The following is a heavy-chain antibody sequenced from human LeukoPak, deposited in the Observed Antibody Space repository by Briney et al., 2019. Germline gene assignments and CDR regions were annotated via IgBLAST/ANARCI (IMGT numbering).Heavy chain of an antibody. Sequence: SQTLSLTCAISGDSVSSYSAAWSWLRQSPSRGLEWLGRTYYMSKWYNDYAVSVKSRITINPDTSKNQFSLQLTSVTPEDTAVYYCARSGGHDAFDIWGQGTMVTVSS. D-gene: IGHD4-23*01. CDR3: ARSGGHDAFDI. CDR2: TYYMSKWYN. J-gene: IGHJ3*02. V-gene: IGHV6-1*01. CDR1: GDSVSSYSAA.